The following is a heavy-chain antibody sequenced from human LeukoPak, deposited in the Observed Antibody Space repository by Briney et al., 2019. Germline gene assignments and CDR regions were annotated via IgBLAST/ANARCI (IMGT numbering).Heavy chain of an antibody. J-gene: IGHJ6*03. CDR1: GYSISSGYY. CDR2: FYDSGNT. D-gene: IGHD2-15*01. CDR3: ARGYCSGGSCYSHYYYNYMDV. Sequence: SETLSLTCTVSGYSISSGYYWGWIRQPPGKGLEWIGSFYDSGNTYYNPSLKSRVTISVDTSKNQFSLKVRSVTAADTAVYYCARGYCSGGSCYSHYYYNYMDVWGKGTTVTVSS. V-gene: IGHV4-38-2*02.